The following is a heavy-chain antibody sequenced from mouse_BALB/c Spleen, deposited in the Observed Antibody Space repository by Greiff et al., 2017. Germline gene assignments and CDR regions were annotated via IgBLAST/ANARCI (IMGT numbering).Heavy chain of an antibody. CDR1: GFTFSSYA. J-gene: IGHJ2*01. D-gene: IGHD1-2*01. V-gene: IGHV5-6-5*01. Sequence: EVQGVESGGGLVKPGGSLKLSCAASGFTFSSYAMSWVRQTPEKRLEWVASISSGGSTYYPDSVKGRFTISRDNARNILYLQMSSLRSEDTAMYYCARSLPHYFDYWGQGTTLTVSS. CDR2: ISSGGST. CDR3: ARSLPHYFDY.